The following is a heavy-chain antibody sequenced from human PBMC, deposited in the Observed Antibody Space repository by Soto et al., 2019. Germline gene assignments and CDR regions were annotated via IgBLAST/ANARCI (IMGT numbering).Heavy chain of an antibody. J-gene: IGHJ5*02. CDR3: VRRHVSATGIDWFDP. CDR1: GYTLTRYG. V-gene: IGHV1-3*01. Sequence: ASMKVSCASSGYTLTRYGIHCVRPAPGQRLEWMGWINAANGDTKYSPKFQGRVTITRDTSASTAYMELSSLRSEDTAVYYCVRRHVSATGIDWFDPWGQGTLGTVAS. CDR2: INAANGDT. D-gene: IGHD6-13*01.